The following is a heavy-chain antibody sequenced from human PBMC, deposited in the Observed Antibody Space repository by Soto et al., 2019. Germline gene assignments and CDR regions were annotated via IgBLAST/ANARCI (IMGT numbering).Heavy chain of an antibody. J-gene: IGHJ4*02. CDR2: INAGNGNT. V-gene: IGHV1-3*01. Sequence: GASVKVSCKASGYTFTSYAMHWVRQAPGQRLEWMGWINAGNGNTKYSQKFQGRVTITRDTSASTAYMELSSLRSEDTAVYYCARETHCSSTSCPFDYWGQGTLVTVSS. CDR3: ARETHCSSTSCPFDY. CDR1: GYTFTSYA. D-gene: IGHD2-2*01.